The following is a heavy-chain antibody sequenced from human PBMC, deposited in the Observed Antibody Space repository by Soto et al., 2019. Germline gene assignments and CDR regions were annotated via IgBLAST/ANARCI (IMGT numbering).Heavy chain of an antibody. CDR1: GGSVTTSRYY. J-gene: IGHJ5*02. V-gene: IGHV4-39*01. D-gene: IGHD6-19*01. Sequence: PSDTLSLTCTVSGGSVTTSRYYWSWIRQPPGKGLEWIGNIYYSGSTYCNPSLKSRVTISVHTSKIQFSLKLSSVTATDTAVYYCARRSYGSGWFDPWGQGTLVTVSS. CDR2: IYYSGST. CDR3: ARRSYGSGWFDP.